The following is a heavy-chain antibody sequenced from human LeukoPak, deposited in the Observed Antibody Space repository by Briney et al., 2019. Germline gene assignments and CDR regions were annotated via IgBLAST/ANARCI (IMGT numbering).Heavy chain of an antibody. D-gene: IGHD1-26*01. V-gene: IGHV4-38-2*02. CDR3: ARVDSGSFKLYYFDY. CDR1: GYSIISGYY. Sequence: SETPSLTCTVSGYSIISGYYWGWIRQPPGKGLEWIGSIYHSGSTYYNPSLKSRVTISVDTSKNQFSLKLSSVTAADTAVYYCARVDSGSFKLYYFDYWGQGTLVTVSS. CDR2: IYHSGST. J-gene: IGHJ4*02.